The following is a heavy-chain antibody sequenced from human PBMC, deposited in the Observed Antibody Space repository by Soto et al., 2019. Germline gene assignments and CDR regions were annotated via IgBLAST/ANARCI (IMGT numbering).Heavy chain of an antibody. CDR1: GFTVSSNY. V-gene: IGHV3-53*04. CDR2: IYSGGST. Sequence: GGSLRFSCAASGFTVSSNYMSWVRQAPGKGLEWVSVIYSGGSTYYADSVKGRFTISRHNSKNTLYLQMNSLRAEDTAVYYCARRSFSGYSSGWYGSVDDAFDIWGQGTMVTVSS. D-gene: IGHD6-19*01. J-gene: IGHJ3*02. CDR3: ARRSFSGYSSGWYGSVDDAFDI.